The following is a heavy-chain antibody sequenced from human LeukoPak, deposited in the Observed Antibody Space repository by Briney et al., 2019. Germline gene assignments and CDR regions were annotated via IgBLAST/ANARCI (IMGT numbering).Heavy chain of an antibody. CDR3: ARDFLHLGG. J-gene: IGHJ3*01. Sequence: GGSLRLSCAAYGFTFSNYWMHWVRQAPGKVRVWVSRINTDGSSTSYVASVKGRFTISRDNAKNRLYLQMNSLRAEDTAVYYCARDFLHLGGWGQGTMVTVSS. V-gene: IGHV3-74*01. CDR1: GFTFSNYW. CDR2: INTDGSST. D-gene: IGHD3-16*01.